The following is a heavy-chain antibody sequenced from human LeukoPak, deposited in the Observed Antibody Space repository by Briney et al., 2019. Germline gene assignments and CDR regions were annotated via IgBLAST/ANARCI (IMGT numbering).Heavy chain of an antibody. V-gene: IGHV1-69*06. Sequence: SVKASSKPSGHSFSNYAISCVRQAPGHGLESRGGIIPFFCTAYYVQKFQGRVTITEDKSTSTAYMELSSLRSEDTAVYYCAREMGVYYFDYWGQGTLVTVSS. D-gene: IGHD2-8*01. CDR1: GHSFSNYA. CDR2: IIPFFCTA. CDR3: AREMGVYYFDY. J-gene: IGHJ4*02.